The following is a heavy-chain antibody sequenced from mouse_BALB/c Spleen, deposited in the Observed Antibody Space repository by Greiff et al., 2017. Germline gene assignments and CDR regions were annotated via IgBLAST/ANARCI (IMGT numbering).Heavy chain of an antibody. D-gene: IGHD2-14*01. CDR2: IDPANGNT. J-gene: IGHJ2*01. V-gene: IGHV14-3*02. CDR3: ARGYDDAEDY. CDR1: GFTFKDTY. Sequence: VQLQQSGAELVKPGASVKLSCTASGFTFKDTYMHWVKQRPEQGLEWIGRIDPANGNTKYDPKFQGKATITADTSSNTAYLQLSSLTSEDTAVYYCARGYDDAEDYWGQGTTLTVSS.